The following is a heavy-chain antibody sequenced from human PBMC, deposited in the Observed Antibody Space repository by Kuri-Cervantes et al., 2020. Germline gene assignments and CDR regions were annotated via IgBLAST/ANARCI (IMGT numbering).Heavy chain of an antibody. CDR1: GGSVSSGSYY. CDR2: IYYSGTT. Sequence: GSLRLSCTVSGGSVSSGSYYWSWIRQPPGKGLEWIGYIYYSGTTNYNPSLKSRVTISVDTSKNQFSLKLSSVTAADTAVYYCARRYYGSDAFDIWGQGTMVTVSS. CDR3: ARRYYGSDAFDI. J-gene: IGHJ3*02. D-gene: IGHD3-10*01. V-gene: IGHV4-61*01.